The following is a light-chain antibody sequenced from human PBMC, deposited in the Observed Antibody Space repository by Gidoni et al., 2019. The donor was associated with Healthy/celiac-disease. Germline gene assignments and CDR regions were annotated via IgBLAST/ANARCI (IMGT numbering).Light chain of an antibody. J-gene: IGKJ1*01. CDR3: QKYNSAPQT. CDR2: AAS. Sequence: DIQMTQSPSSLSASVGDRVTITCRASQGISNYLACYQQKPGKVPKLLIYAASTLQSGVPSRFSGSGSGTDFTLTISSLHPEYVATYYCQKYNSAPQTFGQGTKVEIK. CDR1: QGISNY. V-gene: IGKV1-27*01.